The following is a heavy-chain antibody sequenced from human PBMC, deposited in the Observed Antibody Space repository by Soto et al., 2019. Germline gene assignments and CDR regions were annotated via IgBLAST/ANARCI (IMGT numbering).Heavy chain of an antibody. D-gene: IGHD3-10*01. J-gene: IGHJ6*02. Sequence: EVQLVEYGGGLVQPGGSLRLSCAASGFTFSLYSMSWVRQAPGKGLEWVSCISRSSTGIHYADSVKGRFTISRDDATNSMHLQMNSLRDGDTAVYYCARAVTWGLDVWGQGTTVSISS. CDR2: ISRSSTGI. V-gene: IGHV3-48*02. CDR3: ARAVTWGLDV. CDR1: GFTFSLYS.